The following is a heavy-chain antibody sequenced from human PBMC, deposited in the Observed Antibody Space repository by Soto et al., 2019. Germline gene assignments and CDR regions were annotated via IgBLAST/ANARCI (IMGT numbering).Heavy chain of an antibody. CDR2: IKQDGSEK. Sequence: EVQLVESGGDLVQPGGSLRLSCVASGFAFWGDWMSWVRQAPGKGLEWVANIKQDGSEKQYLDSVRGRFTISRDNSKNSVYLQMNSLRAEDTGVYYCARWDGYGDEWGQGTLVTVSS. CDR1: GFAFWGDW. D-gene: IGHD5-12*01. CDR3: ARWDGYGDE. V-gene: IGHV3-7*01. J-gene: IGHJ4*02.